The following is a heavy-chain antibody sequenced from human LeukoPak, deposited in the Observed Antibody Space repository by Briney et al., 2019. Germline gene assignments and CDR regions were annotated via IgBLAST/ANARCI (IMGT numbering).Heavy chain of an antibody. Sequence: GGSLRLSCAASGFTFSNAWMSWVRQAPGKGLEWVSSISSSSSYIYYADSVKGRFTISRDNAKNSLYLQMNSLRAEDTAVYYCARDTGPSGGEHWGQGTLVTVSS. V-gene: IGHV3-21*01. CDR1: GFTFSNAW. J-gene: IGHJ1*01. CDR3: ARDTGPSGGEH. CDR2: ISSSSSYI. D-gene: IGHD6-25*01.